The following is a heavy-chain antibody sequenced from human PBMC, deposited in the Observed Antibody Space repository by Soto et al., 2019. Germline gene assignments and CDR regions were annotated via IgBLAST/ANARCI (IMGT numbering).Heavy chain of an antibody. CDR1: GYTFSTYD. Sequence: QVQLVQSGAEVKKPGASVKVSCKASGYTFSTYDINWVRQATGQGIEWMGWMNPNSGNTGYAQKFQGRVTMTRNTSISTAYMELSSLRSEDTAVYYCATPGEAATSHYYFFVMDVWGQGTTVTVSS. CDR2: MNPNSGNT. D-gene: IGHD6-25*01. V-gene: IGHV1-8*01. CDR3: ATPGEAATSHYYFFVMDV. J-gene: IGHJ6*02.